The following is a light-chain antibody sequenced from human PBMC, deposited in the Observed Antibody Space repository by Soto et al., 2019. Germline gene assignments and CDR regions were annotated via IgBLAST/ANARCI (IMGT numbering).Light chain of an antibody. V-gene: IGKV3-15*01. CDR3: QQYHDWPLT. CDR2: AAS. Sequence: VMTQSPATLSVSPGDTATLSCRASQSLGSNLGWYQQKPGQAPRLLIVAASTRATGVPARFSGSGSATEFSLTISSLQSEDFAVYFCQQYHDWPLTVGQGTKVEIK. J-gene: IGKJ1*01. CDR1: QSLGSN.